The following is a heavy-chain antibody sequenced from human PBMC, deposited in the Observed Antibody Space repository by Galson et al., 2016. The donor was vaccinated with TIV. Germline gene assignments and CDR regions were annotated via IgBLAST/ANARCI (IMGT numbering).Heavy chain of an antibody. Sequence: SLRLSCAASGFTFSNARMNWVRQAPGKGLEWVGRSRSNTDGGTTEYAAPVKGRFIVSRDDSRNTLFLDMNSLKTEYYLASGTDPLVGYKGMDVWGQGTTVTVSS. CDR3: DPLVGYKGMDV. CDR1: GFTFSNAR. CDR2: SRSNTDGGTT. D-gene: IGHD3-10*01. J-gene: IGHJ6*02. V-gene: IGHV3-15*01.